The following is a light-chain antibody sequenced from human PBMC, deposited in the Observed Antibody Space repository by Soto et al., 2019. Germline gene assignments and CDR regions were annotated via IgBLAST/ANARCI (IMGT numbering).Light chain of an antibody. Sequence: DIQMTQSPSSLSASVGDRVTITCRASQSINSHLNWYQQKPGKPPKLLIHTTSSLQSGVPSRFSGSGSETEFTLSISSLQPEDFATYFCQQTYSAPLTFGGGTKVDIK. CDR1: QSINSH. CDR3: QQTYSAPLT. CDR2: TTS. J-gene: IGKJ4*01. V-gene: IGKV1-39*01.